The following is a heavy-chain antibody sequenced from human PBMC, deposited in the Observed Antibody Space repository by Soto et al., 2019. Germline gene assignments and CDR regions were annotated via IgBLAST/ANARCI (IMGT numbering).Heavy chain of an antibody. Sequence: EVQLVESGGGLVQPGGSLRLSCSASGFTFSTNAMHWVHQAPGKRLEYVSAISSNGGSTYYADSVKGTFTISRDNSKNTLSLQMSSLRTLDTAVYYCVKQYSWKYAYWGQGTLVTVSS. CDR3: VKQYSWKYAY. V-gene: IGHV3-64D*06. CDR2: ISSNGGST. D-gene: IGHD1-20*01. J-gene: IGHJ4*02. CDR1: GFTFSTNA.